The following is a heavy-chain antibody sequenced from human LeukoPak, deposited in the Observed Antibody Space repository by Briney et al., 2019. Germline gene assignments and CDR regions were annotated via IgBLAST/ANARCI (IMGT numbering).Heavy chain of an antibody. J-gene: IGHJ4*02. CDR2: IYSSGST. V-gene: IGHV4-4*07. Sequence: PSETLSLTCSVSGDSISRYYWSWIRQPAGKGLEWIGRIYSSGSTNYNPSLKTRVTMSLDTSKNQFSLNLTTVTAADTAVYYCARTSARGAQFDYWGQGTLVTVSS. CDR1: GDSISRYY. D-gene: IGHD3-10*01. CDR3: ARTSARGAQFDY.